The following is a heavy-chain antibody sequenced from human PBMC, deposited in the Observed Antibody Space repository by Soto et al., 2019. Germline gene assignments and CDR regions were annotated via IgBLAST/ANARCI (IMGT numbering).Heavy chain of an antibody. Sequence: GGSLRLSCAASGFTFSSYTMNWVRQAPGKGLEWVSTFVGSTGSTFYADSVKGRFTISRDDSKNTLYLQMNSLRAEDTAVYYCARNGQQLVLDYYGMDVWGQGTTVTVSS. CDR2: FVGSTGST. V-gene: IGHV3-23*01. CDR1: GFTFSSYT. D-gene: IGHD6-13*01. J-gene: IGHJ6*02. CDR3: ARNGQQLVLDYYGMDV.